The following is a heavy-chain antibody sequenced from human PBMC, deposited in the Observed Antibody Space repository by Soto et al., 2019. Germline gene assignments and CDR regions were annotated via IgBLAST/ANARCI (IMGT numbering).Heavy chain of an antibody. V-gene: IGHV4-59*01. Sequence: SETLSLTCTVSGGSFSSYSWSWIRQPPGKGLEWIGYVYNSGSTTYNPSLKSRLTMSVDTSKNQISLKLGSVTAADTAIYYCTGDYGSGSYRFDYWGQGTLVTVSS. CDR3: TGDYGSGSYRFDY. CDR1: GGSFSSYS. D-gene: IGHD3-10*01. CDR2: VYNSGST. J-gene: IGHJ4*02.